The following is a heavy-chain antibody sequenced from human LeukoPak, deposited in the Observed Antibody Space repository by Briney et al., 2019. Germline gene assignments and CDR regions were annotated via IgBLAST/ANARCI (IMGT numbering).Heavy chain of an antibody. Sequence: KPSETLSLTCTVSGGSIFSTYYWGWIRQPPGKGLEWIGSVYYSGSTYYNPSLNSRLTMSVDTSKNQFSLKLSSVTAADTAVYYCARAPQHLVLMHWGQGTLVTVSS. J-gene: IGHJ4*02. CDR2: VYYSGST. D-gene: IGHD6-13*01. CDR3: ARAPQHLVLMH. V-gene: IGHV4-39*07. CDR1: GGSIFSTYY.